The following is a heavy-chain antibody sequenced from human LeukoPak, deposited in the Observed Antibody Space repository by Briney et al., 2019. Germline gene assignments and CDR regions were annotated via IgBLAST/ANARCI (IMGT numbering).Heavy chain of an antibody. CDR1: GFTFSIYA. CDR3: ARVLTDTAMGYDY. Sequence: GGSLRLSCTASGFTFSIYAMHWVRQAPGKGLEYVSAISSNGGSTYYANSVKGRFTISRDNSKNTLYLQMGSLRAEDMAVYYCARVLTDTAMGYDYWGQGTLVTVSS. D-gene: IGHD5-18*01. CDR2: ISSNGGST. V-gene: IGHV3-64*01. J-gene: IGHJ4*02.